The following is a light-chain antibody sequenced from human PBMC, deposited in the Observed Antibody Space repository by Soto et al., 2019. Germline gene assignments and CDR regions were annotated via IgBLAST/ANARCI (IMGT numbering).Light chain of an antibody. J-gene: IGLJ2*01. CDR1: SSDIGAFNH. V-gene: IGLV2-14*03. Sequence: QSVLTQPASVSGSPGQSITISCTGTSSDIGAFNHVAWYQQHSGEAPRIIIYDVTNRPSGVPSRFSGSKYGNTAALVIFGLQAEDEADYYCSSFTTSSTAIFGGGTKLTVL. CDR2: DVT. CDR3: SSFTTSSTAI.